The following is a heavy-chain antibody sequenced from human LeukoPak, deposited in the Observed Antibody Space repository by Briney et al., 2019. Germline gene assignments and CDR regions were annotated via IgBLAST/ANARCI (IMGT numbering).Heavy chain of an antibody. CDR2: INWNGGST. V-gene: IGHV3-20*04. CDR1: GFTFSSYW. Sequence: GGSLRLSCAASGFTFSSYWMHWVRQAPGKGLEWVSGINWNGGSTGCADSVKGRFTISRDNAKNSLYLQMNSLRAEDTALYYCARDVVGATGYYFDYWGQGTLVTVSS. D-gene: IGHD1-26*01. CDR3: ARDVVGATGYYFDY. J-gene: IGHJ4*02.